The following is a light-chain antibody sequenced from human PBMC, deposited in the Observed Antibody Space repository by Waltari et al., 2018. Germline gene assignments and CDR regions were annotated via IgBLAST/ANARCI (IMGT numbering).Light chain of an antibody. CDR2: GPD. CDR3: HSRDSTSTRV. Sequence: SSELNQDPAVSVALGQTVKITCQGDSLRKFSTSWYQQRPGQAPILVLYGPDYRPSGIPGRFSGSPSGGTASLTSTGAQAEDEAVYYCHSRDSTSTRVFGGGTRLTV. V-gene: IGLV3-19*01. CDR1: SLRKFS. J-gene: IGLJ3*02.